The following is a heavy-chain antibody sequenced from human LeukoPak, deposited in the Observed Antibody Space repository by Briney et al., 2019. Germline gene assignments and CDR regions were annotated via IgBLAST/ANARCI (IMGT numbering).Heavy chain of an antibody. CDR3: ARGRYYGMDV. V-gene: IGHV3-74*01. CDR1: GFTFTSYW. Sequence: GGSLRLSCAASGFTFTSYWMHWVRQAPGKGLVWVSRVNSDGSSTTYADSVKGRFTISKDNAKNTLYLQMNSLRAEDTAVYYCARGRYYGMDVWGQGTTVTVSS. J-gene: IGHJ6*02. CDR2: VNSDGSST.